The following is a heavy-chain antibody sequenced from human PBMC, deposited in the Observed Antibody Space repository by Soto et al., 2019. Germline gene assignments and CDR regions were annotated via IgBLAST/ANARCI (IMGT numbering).Heavy chain of an antibody. D-gene: IGHD2-15*01. CDR2: ISNDGSIT. Sequence: TGGSLRLSCEASGFICINYWMHWVRQTPGTGLVWVSRISNDGSITNYADSVKGRFTISRDNAKNTLYLQMNSLRAADTAVYYCARQCRGVTCHWFVPWGQGTLVTVSS. CDR1: GFICINYW. J-gene: IGHJ5*02. CDR3: ARQCRGVTCHWFVP. V-gene: IGHV3-74*01.